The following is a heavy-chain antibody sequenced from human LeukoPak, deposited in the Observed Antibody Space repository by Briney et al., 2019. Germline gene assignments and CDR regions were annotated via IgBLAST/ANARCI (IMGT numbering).Heavy chain of an antibody. Sequence: GGSLRLSCSASGFTFSRFWMSWVRQAPGKGLEYVALIKQGGSEIYHMDSVKGRFTISRDDATNSLYLQMNSLRVEDTALYYCAKDAIAAAGTDWGNWFDPWGQGTLVTVSS. D-gene: IGHD6-13*01. CDR1: GFTFSRFW. CDR2: IKQGGSEI. CDR3: AKDAIAAAGTDWGNWFDP. J-gene: IGHJ5*02. V-gene: IGHV3-7*01.